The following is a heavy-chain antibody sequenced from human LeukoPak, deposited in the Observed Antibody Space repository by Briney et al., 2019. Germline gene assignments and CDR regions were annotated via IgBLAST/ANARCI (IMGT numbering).Heavy chain of an antibody. CDR2: INHSGST. Sequence: SETLSLTCAVYGGSFSGYYWSWIRQPPGKGLEWIGEINHSGSTNYNPSLKSRVTISVDTSKNQFSPKLSSVTAADTAVYYCARALSPRGYSGYETWGQGTLVTVSS. D-gene: IGHD5-12*01. V-gene: IGHV4-34*01. CDR1: GGSFSGYY. CDR3: ARALSPRGYSGYET. J-gene: IGHJ5*02.